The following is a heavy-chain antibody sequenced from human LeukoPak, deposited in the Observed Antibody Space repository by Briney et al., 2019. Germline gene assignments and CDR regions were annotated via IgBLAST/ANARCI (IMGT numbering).Heavy chain of an antibody. V-gene: IGHV1-46*01. CDR1: GYTFTSYY. D-gene: IGHD3-10*01. CDR3: ARDLGYYGSGSYNLPFDY. Sequence: GASVKVSCKASGYTFTSYYMHWVRQAPGQGLEWMGIINPSGGSTSYAQKFQGRVTMTRDMSTSTVYMELSRLRSDDTAVYYCARDLGYYGSGSYNLPFDYWGQGTLVTVSS. J-gene: IGHJ4*02. CDR2: INPSGGST.